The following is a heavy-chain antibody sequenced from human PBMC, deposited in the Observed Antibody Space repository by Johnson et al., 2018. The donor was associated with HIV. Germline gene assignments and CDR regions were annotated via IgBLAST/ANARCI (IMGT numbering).Heavy chain of an antibody. CDR2: IYSGGST. D-gene: IGHD3-9*01. Sequence: EVQLVESGGGLIQPGGSLRLSCAASGFTVSSNYMSWVRQAPGKGLEWVSVIYSGGSTYYADSVKGRFTISRDNSKNTLYLQMNSLRAEDTAVYYCARDLILTGYDASDIWGQGTMVLVSS. J-gene: IGHJ3*02. CDR3: ARDLILTGYDASDI. V-gene: IGHV3-53*01. CDR1: GFTVSSNY.